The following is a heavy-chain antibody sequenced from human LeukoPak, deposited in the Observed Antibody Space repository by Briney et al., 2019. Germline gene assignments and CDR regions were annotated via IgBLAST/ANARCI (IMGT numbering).Heavy chain of an antibody. Sequence: GGSLRPSCAASGFSFANYAMSWVRQAPGKGLEWVSSIRGSGGSTNYADSVKGRFTISRDNSKNTLSLQMNSLRAEDTALYYCARHSSSRGGLFDYWGQGTLVTVSS. CDR1: GFSFANYA. CDR3: ARHSSSRGGLFDY. J-gene: IGHJ4*02. D-gene: IGHD6-6*01. CDR2: IRGSGGST. V-gene: IGHV3-23*01.